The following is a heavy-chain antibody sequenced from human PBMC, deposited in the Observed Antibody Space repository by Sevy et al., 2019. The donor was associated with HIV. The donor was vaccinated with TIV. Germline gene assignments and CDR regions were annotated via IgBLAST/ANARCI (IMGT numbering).Heavy chain of an antibody. V-gene: IGHV1-8*01. J-gene: IGHJ3*02. D-gene: IGHD3-22*01. CDR1: GYTFTSYD. Sequence: ASVKVSCKASGYTFTSYDINWVRQATGQGLEWMGWMNPNRGNTGYAQKFQGRVTMTRNTSIRTAYMELSSLGSEDTAVYYCARGGYYDSSGYAFDIWGQGTMVTVSS. CDR2: MNPNRGNT. CDR3: ARGGYYDSSGYAFDI.